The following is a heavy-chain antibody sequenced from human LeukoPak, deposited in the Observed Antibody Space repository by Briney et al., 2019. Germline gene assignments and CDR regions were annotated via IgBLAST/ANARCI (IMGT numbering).Heavy chain of an antibody. J-gene: IGHJ6*03. CDR2: ISAYNGNT. CDR3: ARVKRGCYYMDV. CDR1: GYTFTSYG. V-gene: IGHV1-18*01. Sequence: ASVKVSCKASGYTFTSYGISWVRQAPGQGLEWMGRISAYNGNTNYAQKLQGRVTMTTDTSTSTAYMELRSLRSDDTAVYYCARVKRGCYYMDVWGKGTTVTVSS.